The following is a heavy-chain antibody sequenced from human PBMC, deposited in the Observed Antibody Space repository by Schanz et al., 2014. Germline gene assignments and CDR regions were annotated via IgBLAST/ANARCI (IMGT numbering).Heavy chain of an antibody. CDR1: GFTVSSNH. CDR3: ARDGDRFYHNYYMDV. J-gene: IGHJ6*03. CDR2: IYSGIGA. Sequence: VQLVESGGGVVQPGRSLRLSCAVSGFTVSSNHMSWVRQAPGKGLEWVSVIYSGIGAYYADSVKDRFTVSRDNARNSLYLHMNTLGAEDTAVYYCARDGDRFYHNYYMDVWGKGTTVTVSS. D-gene: IGHD4-17*01. V-gene: IGHV3-66*01.